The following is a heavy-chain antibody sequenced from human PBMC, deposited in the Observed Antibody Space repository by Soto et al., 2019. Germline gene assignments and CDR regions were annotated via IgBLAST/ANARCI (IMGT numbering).Heavy chain of an antibody. V-gene: IGHV3-74*01. CDR1: GFTFSSYW. CDR3: ARMGAVAGLYYYYGMDV. D-gene: IGHD6-19*01. Sequence: EVQLVESGGGLVQPGGSLRLSCAASGFTFSSYWMHWVRQAPGKGLVWVSRINSDGSSTSYADSVKGRFTISRDNAKNTLYLQMKSLRAEDTAVYYCARMGAVAGLYYYYGMDVWGQGTTVTVSS. J-gene: IGHJ6*02. CDR2: INSDGSST.